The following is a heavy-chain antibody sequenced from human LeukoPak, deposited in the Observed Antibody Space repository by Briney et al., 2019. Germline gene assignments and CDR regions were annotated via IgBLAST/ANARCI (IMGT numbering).Heavy chain of an antibody. CDR1: RGTFSSYA. CDR3: ARYRASILTGYYMGYFDY. CDR2: IIPILGIA. V-gene: IGHV1-69*04. J-gene: IGHJ4*02. D-gene: IGHD3-9*01. Sequence: SVKVSCKASRGTFSSYAISWVRQAPGQGLEWMGRIIPILGIANYAQKFQGRVTITADKSTSTAYMELSSLRSEDTAVYYCARYRASILTGYYMGYFDYWGQGTLVTVSS.